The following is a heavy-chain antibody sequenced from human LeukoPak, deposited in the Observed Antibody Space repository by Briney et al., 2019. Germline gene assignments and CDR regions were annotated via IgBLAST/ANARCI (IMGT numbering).Heavy chain of an antibody. CDR2: MSYDGFTK. CDR3: ARDRLPSHQDDFDY. J-gene: IGHJ4*02. V-gene: IGHV3-30*04. D-gene: IGHD3-3*01. CDR1: GFTCSAST. Sequence: GGSLRLSCVASGFTCSASTMHWVRQAPGKGLEWVAVMSYDGFTKYYADSVKGRFTISRDNSKNTLYLQMNSLRPEDTAVYYCARDRLPSHQDDFDYWGQGTLVTVSS.